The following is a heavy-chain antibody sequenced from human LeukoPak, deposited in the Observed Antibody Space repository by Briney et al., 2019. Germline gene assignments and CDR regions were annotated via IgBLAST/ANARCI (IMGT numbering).Heavy chain of an antibody. Sequence: GGSLRLSCAASGFTFSSYSMNWVRQAPGKGLEWVSYISGSGSIIYYADSVKGRFSLSRDNAGKSLYLQMNSLRDEDTAVCYCARDGWDYWGQGTLVTVSS. V-gene: IGHV3-48*02. CDR3: ARDGWDY. CDR1: GFTFSSYS. J-gene: IGHJ4*02. CDR2: ISGSGSII. D-gene: IGHD6-19*01.